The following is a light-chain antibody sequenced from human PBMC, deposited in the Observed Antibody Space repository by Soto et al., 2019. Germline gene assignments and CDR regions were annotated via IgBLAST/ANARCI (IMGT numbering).Light chain of an antibody. CDR3: QVWDSSSDHVV. CDR1: NIGSKC. Sequence: SYELTQPLSVSVAPGQTARIPCGGNNIGSKCVNWYQHKPGQAPVLVVYDDSDRPSGIPDLFSGSNSGNTATLTISRVEVGDEADYYCQVWDSSSDHVVFGGGTKLTVL. V-gene: IGLV3-21*02. CDR2: DDS. J-gene: IGLJ2*01.